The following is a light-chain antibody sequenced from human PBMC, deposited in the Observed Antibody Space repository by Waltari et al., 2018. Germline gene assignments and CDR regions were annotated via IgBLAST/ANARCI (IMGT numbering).Light chain of an antibody. V-gene: IGKV3-20*01. Sequence: VLTQSPGTLSLSPGARATLACRASQSVGTSLAWYQQKPGQAPRLLIFGASRRATGIPDRFSGSGSGTDFSLTISRLEPEDFAVYYCQHYVRLPATFGQGTKVEI. CDR1: QSVGTS. CDR3: QHYVRLPAT. J-gene: IGKJ1*01. CDR2: GAS.